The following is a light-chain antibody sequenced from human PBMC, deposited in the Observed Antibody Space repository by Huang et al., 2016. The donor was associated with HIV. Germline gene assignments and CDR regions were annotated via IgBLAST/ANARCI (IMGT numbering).Light chain of an antibody. CDR1: QSVSSD. Sequence: EIVMTQSPATLSVSPGERATLSCRPSQSVSSDLAWYQQKPGQAPRLLIYGASTRATGIPARFSCSGSVTEFTLTISSLQSEDFAVYYCQQYNDWPRTFGQGTKVEIK. V-gene: IGKV3-15*01. CDR2: GAS. J-gene: IGKJ1*01. CDR3: QQYNDWPRT.